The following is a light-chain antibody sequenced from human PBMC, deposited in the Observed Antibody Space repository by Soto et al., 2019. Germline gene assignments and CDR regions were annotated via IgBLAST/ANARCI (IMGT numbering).Light chain of an antibody. V-gene: IGKV3-15*01. CDR1: QSVSSN. Sequence: EIVMTQSPATLSVSPGERATLSCRANQSVSSNLAWYQQKPGQAPRLLISGASTRATGILDRFSGSGSGTEFTLTISSLQSEDFAVYYCQEYNNWPALTFGGGTKVDIK. CDR2: GAS. CDR3: QEYNNWPALT. J-gene: IGKJ4*01.